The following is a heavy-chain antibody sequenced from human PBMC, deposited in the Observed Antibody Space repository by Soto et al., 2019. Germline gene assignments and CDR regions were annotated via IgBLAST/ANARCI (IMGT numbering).Heavy chain of an antibody. CDR2: INPNSGGT. Sequence: QVQLVQSGAEVKKPGASVKVSCKASGYAFTGYYMHWVRQAPGKGLEWMGWINPNSGGTNYAQKFQGWVTMTRDTSISTAYMELSRLRSDVTAVYYCARDFHCSSTSCYGLDPWGQGTLVTVSS. CDR1: GYAFTGYY. CDR3: ARDFHCSSTSCYGLDP. D-gene: IGHD2-2*01. V-gene: IGHV1-2*04. J-gene: IGHJ5*02.